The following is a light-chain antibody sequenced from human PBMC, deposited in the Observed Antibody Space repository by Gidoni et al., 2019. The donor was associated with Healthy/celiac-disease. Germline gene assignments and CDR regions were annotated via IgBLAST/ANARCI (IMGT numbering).Light chain of an antibody. Sequence: DPVSITCRASQSISSYLNWYQQKPGKAPKLLIYAASSLQSGVPSRFSGSGSGTDFTLTISSLQPEDFATYYCQQSYSTPPWTFGQGTKVEIK. J-gene: IGKJ1*01. CDR2: AAS. V-gene: IGKV1-39*01. CDR1: QSISSY. CDR3: QQSYSTPPWT.